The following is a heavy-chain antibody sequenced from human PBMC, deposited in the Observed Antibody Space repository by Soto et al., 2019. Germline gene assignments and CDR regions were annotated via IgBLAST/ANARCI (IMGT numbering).Heavy chain of an antibody. D-gene: IGHD3-10*01. V-gene: IGHV3-9*01. Sequence: DVQLVESGGGLVQPGRSLRLSCAASGFTFDDYAMHWVRQAPGKGLEWVSGISWNSGSIGYADSVKGRFTISRDNAKNSLYLQMNSLRAEDTALYYCAKARGQGWFGEPSGFDPWGQGTLVTVSS. J-gene: IGHJ5*02. CDR1: GFTFDDYA. CDR3: AKARGQGWFGEPSGFDP. CDR2: ISWNSGSI.